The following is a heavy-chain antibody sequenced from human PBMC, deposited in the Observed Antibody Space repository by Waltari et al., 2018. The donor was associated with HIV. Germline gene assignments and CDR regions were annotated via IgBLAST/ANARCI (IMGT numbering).Heavy chain of an antibody. D-gene: IGHD5-12*01. CDR3: AGEMATVYVDY. Sequence: DVQLVESGGGLVKLGGSLRLSCAASGFNFSSYIMTWVRQAPGKGLEWVASIASSSPTYIYYADSVRGRFTISRDNAKNSLYLQMNNLRAEDTAVYYCAGEMATVYVDYWGQGTLVTVSS. V-gene: IGHV3-21*01. CDR1: GFNFSSYI. CDR2: IASSSPTYI. J-gene: IGHJ4*02.